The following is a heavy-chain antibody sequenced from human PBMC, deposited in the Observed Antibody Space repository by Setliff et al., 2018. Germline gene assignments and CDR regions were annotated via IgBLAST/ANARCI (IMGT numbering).Heavy chain of an antibody. CDR3: ASGYYYGAFDI. CDR2: VSGSGMTR. CDR1: GFTFGGSA. D-gene: IGHD3-22*01. Sequence: PGGSLRLSCASSGFTFGGSAMHWVRQAPGKGLEWVSSVSGSGMTRDYTDSVKGRFTVSRDNSKNTLYLQMGSLRAEDMAVYYCASGYYYGAFDIWGQGTMVTVS. J-gene: IGHJ3*02. V-gene: IGHV3-NL1*01.